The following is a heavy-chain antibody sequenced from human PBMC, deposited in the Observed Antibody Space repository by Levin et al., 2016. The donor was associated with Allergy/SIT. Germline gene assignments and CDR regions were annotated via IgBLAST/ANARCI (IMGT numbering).Heavy chain of an antibody. CDR1: GGTFSSYT. CDR3: ARDHQYGIGIRGYFDY. V-gene: IGHV1-69*04. Sequence: SVKVSCKASGGTFSSYTISWVRQAPGQGLEWMGRIIPILGIANYAQKFQGRVTITADKSTSTAYMELSSLRSEDTAVYYCARDHQYGIGIRGYFDYWGQGTLVTVSS. J-gene: IGHJ4*02. CDR2: IIPILGIA. D-gene: IGHD1-26*01.